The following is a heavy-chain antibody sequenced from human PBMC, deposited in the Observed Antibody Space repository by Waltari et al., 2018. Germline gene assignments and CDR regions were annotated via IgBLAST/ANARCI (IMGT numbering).Heavy chain of an antibody. D-gene: IGHD4-17*01. Sequence: QVQLQESGPGLVKPSQTLSLTCTVSGGSISSGDYYWSWIRQPPGKGLEWIGYIYYSGGTYYNPSLKSRVTIAVDTSKNQFALKLSSVTAADTAVYYCARATTVVTPKGWFDPWGQGTLVTVSS. CDR2: IYYSGGT. J-gene: IGHJ5*02. CDR1: GGSISSGDYY. CDR3: ARATTVVTPKGWFDP. V-gene: IGHV4-30-4*08.